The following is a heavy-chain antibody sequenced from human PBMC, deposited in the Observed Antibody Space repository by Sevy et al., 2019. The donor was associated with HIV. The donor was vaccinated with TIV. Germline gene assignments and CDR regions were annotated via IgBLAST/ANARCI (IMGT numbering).Heavy chain of an antibody. CDR3: VRDGNGDYPIDY. V-gene: IGHV3-74*01. J-gene: IGHJ4*02. CDR2: INSDGRRT. D-gene: IGHD4-17*01. Sequence: GGSLRLSYAASGFTFSTYWMHWVRQAPGKGLVWVSCINSDGRRTTYADSVKGRFTISRDNAKNTLYLQMNSLRAEDTAVYYCVRDGNGDYPIDYWGQGTLVTVSS. CDR1: GFTFSTYW.